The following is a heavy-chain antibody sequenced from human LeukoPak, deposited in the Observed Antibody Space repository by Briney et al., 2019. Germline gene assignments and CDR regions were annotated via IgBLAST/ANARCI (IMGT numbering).Heavy chain of an antibody. CDR2: IGTAGDT. Sequence: GGSLRLSCAASGFTFSSYDMHWVRQATGKGLEWVSAIGTAGDTYYPGSVRGRFTISRENAKNSLYLQMNSLRAGDTAVYYCAKDLGTQQQLVRTGYYYFGLDVWGLGTTVTVSS. D-gene: IGHD6-13*01. V-gene: IGHV3-13*01. J-gene: IGHJ6*02. CDR1: GFTFSSYD. CDR3: AKDLGTQQQLVRTGYYYFGLDV.